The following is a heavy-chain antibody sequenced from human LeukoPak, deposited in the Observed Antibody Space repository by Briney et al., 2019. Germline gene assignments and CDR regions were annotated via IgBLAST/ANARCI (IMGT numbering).Heavy chain of an antibody. CDR1: GFDFSVFA. J-gene: IGHJ4*02. CDR3: AKRGVVIRVILVGFHKQAYYFDS. Sequence: PGGSLRLSCVGSGFDFSVFAMHWVRQAPGKGLEWVAYISYTGGNKYLAASVKGRFTISRDNSKNTLYLQMNSLRAEDTAVYFCAKRGVVIRVILVGFHKQAYYFDSWGQGALVTVSS. D-gene: IGHD3-10*01. V-gene: IGHV3-30*04. CDR2: ISYTGGNK.